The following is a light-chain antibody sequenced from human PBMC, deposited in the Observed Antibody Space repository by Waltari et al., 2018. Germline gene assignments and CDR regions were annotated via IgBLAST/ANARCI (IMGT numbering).Light chain of an antibody. CDR3: ISFTSSNTWV. CDR2: GVS. Sequence: QSALTQPASVSGSPRQSITISCTGTSSDIGAYNYVSWYQQHSGKAPKPVIFGVSDRPTGVSNRFPGSKSGNTASLTISGLQAEDEADYYCISFTSSNTWVFGGGTRVTVL. J-gene: IGLJ3*02. V-gene: IGLV2-14*01. CDR1: SSDIGAYNY.